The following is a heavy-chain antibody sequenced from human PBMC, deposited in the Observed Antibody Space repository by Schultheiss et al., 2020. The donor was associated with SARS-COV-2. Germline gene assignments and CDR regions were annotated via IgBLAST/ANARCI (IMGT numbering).Heavy chain of an antibody. CDR3: ARAGAAARPFDY. CDR1: GGSISSGYY. Sequence: SETLSLTCTVSGGSISSGYYWGWIRQPPGKGLEWIGSIYHSGSTYYNPSLKSRVTISVDTSKNQFSLKLSSVTAADTAVYYCARAGAAARPFDYWGQGTLVTVSS. J-gene: IGHJ4*02. CDR2: IYHSGST. V-gene: IGHV4-38-2*02. D-gene: IGHD6-13*01.